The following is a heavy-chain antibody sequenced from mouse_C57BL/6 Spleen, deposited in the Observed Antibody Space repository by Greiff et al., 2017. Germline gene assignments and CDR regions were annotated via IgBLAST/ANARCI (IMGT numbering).Heavy chain of an antibody. V-gene: IGHV1-69*01. D-gene: IGHD4-1*01. J-gene: IGHJ2*01. CDR1: GYTFTSYW. CDR2: IDPSDSYT. CDR3: ARGAGYFDY. Sequence: VQLQQPGAELVMPGASVKLSCKASGYTFTSYWMHWVKQRPGQGLEWIGEIDPSDSYTNYNQKFKGKSTLTVDKSSSTAYMQLSSLTSEDSAVYYCARGAGYFDYWGQGTTLTVSS.